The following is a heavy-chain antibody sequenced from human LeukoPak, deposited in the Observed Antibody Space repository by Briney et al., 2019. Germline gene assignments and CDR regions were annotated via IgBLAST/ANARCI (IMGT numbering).Heavy chain of an antibody. D-gene: IGHD3-10*01. CDR3: ARDPYYYGSGRYYYGMDV. J-gene: IGHJ6*04. V-gene: IGHV3-11*06. Sequence: PGGSLRLSCAVSGFTFSDYYMSWIRQAPGKGLEWVSYISSSSSYTNYADSVKGRFTISRDNAKNSLYLQMNSLRAEDTAVYYCARDPYYYGSGRYYYGMDVWGKGTTVTVSS. CDR1: GFTFSDYY. CDR2: ISSSSSYT.